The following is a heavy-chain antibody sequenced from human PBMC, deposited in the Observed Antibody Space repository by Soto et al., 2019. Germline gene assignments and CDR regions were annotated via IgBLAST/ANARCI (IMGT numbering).Heavy chain of an antibody. CDR2: ISGNSGSI. CDR3: AKALTGGGMDV. D-gene: IGHD1-26*01. Sequence: EVQLVESGGGLVQPGRSLRLSCAASGFTFDDYAMHWVRQAPGKGLEWVSGISGNSGSIGYADSVKGRFTISRDNAKNALYLQMNSLRAEDTALYYCAKALTGGGMDVWGQGTTVTVSS. V-gene: IGHV3-9*01. J-gene: IGHJ6*02. CDR1: GFTFDDYA.